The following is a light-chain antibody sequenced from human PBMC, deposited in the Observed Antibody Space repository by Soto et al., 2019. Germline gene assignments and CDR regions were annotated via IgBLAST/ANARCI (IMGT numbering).Light chain of an antibody. V-gene: IGLV2-23*02. CDR3: CSYANGNTLL. Sequence: QSVLTQPASVSGSPGQSITISCTGTSSDVGSYDLVSWHQHHPGTAPKLILYEVTKRPSGVSNRFSGSKSGNTASLTISGLQTEDDSHYYCCSYANGNTLLFGGGTKVTVL. CDR2: EVT. J-gene: IGLJ2*01. CDR1: SSDVGSYDL.